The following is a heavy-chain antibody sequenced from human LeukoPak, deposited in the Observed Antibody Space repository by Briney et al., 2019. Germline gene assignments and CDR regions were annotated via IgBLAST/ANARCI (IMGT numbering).Heavy chain of an antibody. CDR2: IYSGGST. V-gene: IGHV3-53*01. Sequence: PGGSLRLSCAASGFTVSSNYMSWVRQAPGKGPEWVSVIYSGGSTYYADSVKGRFTISRDNSKNTLYLQMNSLRAEDTAVYYCAKSGDSSGYHNWFDPWGQGTLVTVSS. CDR1: GFTVSSNY. D-gene: IGHD3-22*01. CDR3: AKSGDSSGYHNWFDP. J-gene: IGHJ5*02.